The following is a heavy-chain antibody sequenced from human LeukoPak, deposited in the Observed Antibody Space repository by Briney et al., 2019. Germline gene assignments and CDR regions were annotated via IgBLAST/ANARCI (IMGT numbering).Heavy chain of an antibody. CDR1: GGSIRSYY. J-gene: IGHJ4*02. CDR2: IYYSGST. CDR3: ARVRQQLRGYYFDY. D-gene: IGHD6-13*01. V-gene: IGHV4-59*13. Sequence: SETLSLTCTVSGGSIRSYYWSGIRDPPRRGVECMGYIYYSGSTNYNPSLKSRVTISVDTPKNQFSLKLSSVSAADTAVYYCARVRQQLRGYYFDYWGQRTLVTVSS.